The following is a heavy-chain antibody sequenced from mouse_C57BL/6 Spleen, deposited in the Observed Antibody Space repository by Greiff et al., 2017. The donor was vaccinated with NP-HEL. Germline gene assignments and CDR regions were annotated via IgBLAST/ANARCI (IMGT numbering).Heavy chain of an antibody. V-gene: IGHV5-9-1*02. CDR3: TREGGYYGGFAY. CDR1: GFTFSSYA. D-gene: IGHD2-3*01. CDR2: ISSGGDYI. Sequence: EVKVVESGEGLVKPGGSLKLSCAASGFTFSSYAMSWVRQTPEKRLEWVAYISSGGDYIYYADTVKGRFTISRDNARNTLYLQMSSLKSEDTAMYYCTREGGYYGGFAYWGQGTLVTVSA. J-gene: IGHJ3*01.